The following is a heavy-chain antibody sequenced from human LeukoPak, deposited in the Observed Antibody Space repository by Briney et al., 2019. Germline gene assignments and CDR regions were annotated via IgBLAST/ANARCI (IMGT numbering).Heavy chain of an antibody. CDR2: IGGSGDNT. CDR1: GFTFRNYA. J-gene: IGHJ4*02. D-gene: IGHD3-3*02. Sequence: PGGSLRLSCAASGFTFRNYAMSWVRQAPGKGLEWVSSIGGSGDNTYYAESVKGRFTISRDNSKNTLYLQMNSLRAEDTAVYYCARDLSSWGQGTLVTVSS. V-gene: IGHV3-23*01. CDR3: ARDLSS.